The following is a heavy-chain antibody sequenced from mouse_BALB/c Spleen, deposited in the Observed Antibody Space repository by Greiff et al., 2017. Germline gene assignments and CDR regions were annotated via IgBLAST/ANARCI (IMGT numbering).Heavy chain of an antibody. Sequence: QVQLQQPGAELVRPGASVKLSCKASGYTFTSYWINWVKQRPGQGLEWIGNIYPSDSYTNYNQKFKDKATLTVDKSSSTAYMQLSSPTSEDSAVYYCTRTVWDAFAYWGQGTLVTVSA. CDR1: GYTFTSYW. CDR2: IYPSDSYT. D-gene: IGHD4-1*01. CDR3: TRTVWDAFAY. J-gene: IGHJ3*01. V-gene: IGHV1-69*02.